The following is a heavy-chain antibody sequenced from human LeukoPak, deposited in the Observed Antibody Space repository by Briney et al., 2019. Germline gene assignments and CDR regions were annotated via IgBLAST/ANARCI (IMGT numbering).Heavy chain of an antibody. J-gene: IGHJ4*02. V-gene: IGHV1-69*04. D-gene: IGHD1-26*01. Sequence: VASVKVSCKASGGTFSSYAISWVRQAPGQGLEWMGRIIPIFGIANYAQKFQGRVTITADKSKSTAYMELSSLRSEDTAVYYCARAPSSGSYFDYWGQGTLVTVSP. CDR1: GGTFSSYA. CDR2: IIPIFGIA. CDR3: ARAPSSGSYFDY.